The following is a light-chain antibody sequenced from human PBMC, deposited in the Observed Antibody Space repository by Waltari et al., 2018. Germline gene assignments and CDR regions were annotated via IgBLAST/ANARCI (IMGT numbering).Light chain of an antibody. CDR1: QSVGRS. CDR3: QKYVSLPGT. Sequence: EIVLTQSPGTLSLSPGESATLSCRASQSVGRSLAWYQQKPGQAPRLLIYDASSRAAGSPDRFSGSGSGTDFRLAISRLEAEDVAVYYCQKYVSLPGTFGQGTKVEIK. J-gene: IGKJ1*01. V-gene: IGKV3-20*01. CDR2: DAS.